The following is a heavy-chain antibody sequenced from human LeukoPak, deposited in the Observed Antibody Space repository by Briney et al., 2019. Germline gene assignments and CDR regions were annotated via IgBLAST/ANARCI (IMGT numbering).Heavy chain of an antibody. Sequence: GGSLRLSCAASGFTFDDYAMHWVRQAPGKGLEWVSGISWNSGSIGYADSVKGRFTISRDNAKNSLYLQMNSLRAEDTAVYYCATLAAAGGIWGQGTMVTVSS. CDR1: GFTFDDYA. J-gene: IGHJ3*02. V-gene: IGHV3-9*01. CDR3: ATLAAAGGI. CDR2: ISWNSGSI. D-gene: IGHD6-13*01.